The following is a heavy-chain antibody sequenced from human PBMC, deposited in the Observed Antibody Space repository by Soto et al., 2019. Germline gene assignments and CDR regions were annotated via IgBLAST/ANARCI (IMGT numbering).Heavy chain of an antibody. D-gene: IGHD3-22*01. CDR3: ARGWRYYYDSSGYYPPRFDY. CDR1: GGSISSSNW. CDR2: IYHSGST. Sequence: SETLSLTCAVPGGSISSSNWWSWVRQPPGKGLEWIGEIYHSGSTNYNPSLKSRVTISVDKSKNQFSLKLSSVTAADTAVYSCARGWRYYYDSSGYYPPRFDYWGQGTLVTVSS. J-gene: IGHJ4*02. V-gene: IGHV4-4*02.